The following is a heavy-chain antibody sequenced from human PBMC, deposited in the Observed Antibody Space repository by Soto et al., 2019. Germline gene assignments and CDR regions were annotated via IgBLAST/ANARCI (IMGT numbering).Heavy chain of an antibody. D-gene: IGHD2-15*01. CDR2: ISAYNGNT. J-gene: IGHJ6*02. V-gene: IGHV1-18*04. CDR1: GYTFTSYG. Sequence: ASVKVSYKASGYTFTSYGISWVRQAPGQGLEWMGWISAYNGNTNYAQNLQGRVTMTSDTSTSTAYTELRSLRSDDTAVYYCARAEGYCSGGSCYSGYYYGMDVWGQGTTVTVSS. CDR3: ARAEGYCSGGSCYSGYYYGMDV.